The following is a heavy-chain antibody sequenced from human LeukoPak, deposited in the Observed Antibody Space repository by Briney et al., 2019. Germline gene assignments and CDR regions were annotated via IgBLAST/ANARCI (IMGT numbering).Heavy chain of an antibody. V-gene: IGHV1-18*01. D-gene: IGHD6-13*01. CDR3: ARVWYPGIAAAGTGAGY. CDR2: ISAYNGNT. CDR1: GYTFTSYG. J-gene: IGHJ4*02. Sequence: ASVKVSCKASGYTFTSYGIRWVRQAPGQGLEWMGWISAYNGNTNYAQKLQGRVTMTTDTSTSTAYMELRSLRSDDTAVYYCARVWYPGIAAAGTGAGYWGQGTLVTVSS.